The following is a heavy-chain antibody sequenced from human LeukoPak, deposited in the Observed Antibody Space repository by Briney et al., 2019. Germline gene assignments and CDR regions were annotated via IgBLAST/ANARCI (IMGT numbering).Heavy chain of an antibody. CDR3: ARVPSTVSHTVDY. D-gene: IGHD4-17*01. CDR1: GYSFTSYW. J-gene: IGHJ4*02. CDR2: IYPGDSDT. V-gene: IGHV5-51*01. Sequence: GESLKISCKGSGYSFTSYWIGWVRQMPGKGLEWMGIIYPGDSDTRYSPSFQGQVTISADKSISTAYLQWSNLKASDTAMYYCARVPSTVSHTVDYWGQGTLVTVSS.